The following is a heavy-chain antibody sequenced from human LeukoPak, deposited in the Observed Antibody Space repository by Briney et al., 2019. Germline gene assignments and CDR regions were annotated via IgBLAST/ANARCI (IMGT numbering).Heavy chain of an antibody. CDR2: IKQDGGEK. Sequence: GGSLRLSCAASGFTFSSSWMTWVRQAPGKGLEWVANIKQDGGEKYYVDSVRGRFTISRDNAKNSLYLQMNSLRADDTAVYYCARDLYNSASRWGQGTLVTVSS. D-gene: IGHD6-25*01. CDR1: GFTFSSSW. CDR3: ARDLYNSASR. J-gene: IGHJ4*02. V-gene: IGHV3-7*03.